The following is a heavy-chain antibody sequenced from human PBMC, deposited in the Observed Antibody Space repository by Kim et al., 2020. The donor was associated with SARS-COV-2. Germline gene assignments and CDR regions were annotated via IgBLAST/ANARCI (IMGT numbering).Heavy chain of an antibody. CDR1: GGSITSSSYY. D-gene: IGHD4-4*01. Sequence: SETLSLTCTVSGGSITSSSYYWGWIRQPPGKGLEWIGSIYYSGSTYYNPSLKSRVTISVDTSKNQFSLKLSSVTAAATAVYYCARHGYSNYGALDYWGQGTLVTVSS. CDR2: IYYSGST. CDR3: ARHGYSNYGALDY. J-gene: IGHJ4*02. V-gene: IGHV4-39*01.